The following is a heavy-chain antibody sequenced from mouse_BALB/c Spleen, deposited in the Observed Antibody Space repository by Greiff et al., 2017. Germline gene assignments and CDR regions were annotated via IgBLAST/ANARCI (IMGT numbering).Heavy chain of an antibody. CDR3: ARGLLAY. D-gene: IGHD2-3*01. CDR1: GYTFTSYW. CDR2: INPSTGYT. J-gene: IGHJ3*01. Sequence: QVQLQQSGAELAKPGASVKMSCKASGYTFTSYWMHWVKQRPGQGLEWIGYINPSTGYTEYNQKFKDKATLTADKSSSTAYMQLSSLTSEDSAVYYCARGLLAYWGQGTLVTVSA. V-gene: IGHV1-7*01.